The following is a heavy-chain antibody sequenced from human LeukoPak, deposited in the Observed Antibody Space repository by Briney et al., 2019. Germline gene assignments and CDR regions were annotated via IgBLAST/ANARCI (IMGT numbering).Heavy chain of an antibody. CDR2: IIPIFGTA. CDR3: ARGGITGTTRGPTRLNDAFDI. V-gene: IGHV1-69*13. Sequence: SVKVSCKASGGTFSSYAISWVRQAPGQGLEWMGGIIPIFGTANYAQKFQGRVTITADESTSTAYMELSSLRSEDTAVYYCARGGITGTTRGPTRLNDAFDIWGQGTMVTVSS. CDR1: GGTFSSYA. D-gene: IGHD1-20*01. J-gene: IGHJ3*02.